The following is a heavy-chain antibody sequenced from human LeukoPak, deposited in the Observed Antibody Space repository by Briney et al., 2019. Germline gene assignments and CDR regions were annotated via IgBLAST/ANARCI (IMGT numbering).Heavy chain of an antibody. Sequence: GESLKISCKGSGYSFISYWIGWVRQMPGKGLEWTGIIYPGDSDTRYSPSFQGQVTISVDKSISTAYLQWSSLKASDTAMYYCARERDSSGWYVDYWGQGTLVTVSS. D-gene: IGHD6-19*01. CDR2: IYPGDSDT. CDR3: ARERDSSGWYVDY. J-gene: IGHJ4*02. CDR1: GYSFISYW. V-gene: IGHV5-51*01.